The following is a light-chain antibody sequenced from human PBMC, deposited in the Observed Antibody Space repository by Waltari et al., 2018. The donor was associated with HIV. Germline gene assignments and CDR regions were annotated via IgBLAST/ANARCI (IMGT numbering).Light chain of an antibody. CDR2: LNSDGRH. J-gene: IGLJ2*01. V-gene: IGLV4-69*01. CDR3: QTWDTGIQV. Sequence: QVVLTQPPSASASLGASVKLTCTLSSGHINYVIAWHQQQPPKGPRFLMKLNSDGRHSKGDGIPDRFSGSSSGAERYLTISSLQSEDEADYFCQTWDTGIQVFGGGTRLTVL. CDR1: SGHINYV.